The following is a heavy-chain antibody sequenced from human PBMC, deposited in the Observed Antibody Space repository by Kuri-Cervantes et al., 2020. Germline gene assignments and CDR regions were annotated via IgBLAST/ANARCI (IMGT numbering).Heavy chain of an antibody. J-gene: IGHJ4*02. V-gene: IGHV3-48*01. CDR3: ARGYSYAYNY. D-gene: IGHD3-16*01. Sequence: YADSVKGRFTISRDNAKNSVYLQMNTLRAEDTAVYYCARGYSYAYNYWGQGTLVTVSS.